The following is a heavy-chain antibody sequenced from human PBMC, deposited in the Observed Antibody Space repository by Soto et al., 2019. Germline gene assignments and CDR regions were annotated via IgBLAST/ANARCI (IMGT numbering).Heavy chain of an antibody. Sequence: QVQLVQSGAEVKKPGASVKVSCKASGYAFTTYDINWVRQATGQGPEWMGWMNPNSGHTVYAQKFQGRVTVTTDTSINTAYMELSSLRSEDPAVYYCARGSMWCGGYGRDVWGQGTTVTVSS. CDR1: GYAFTTYD. CDR3: ARGSMWCGGYGRDV. CDR2: MNPNSGHT. J-gene: IGHJ6*02. V-gene: IGHV1-8*01. D-gene: IGHD3-10*01.